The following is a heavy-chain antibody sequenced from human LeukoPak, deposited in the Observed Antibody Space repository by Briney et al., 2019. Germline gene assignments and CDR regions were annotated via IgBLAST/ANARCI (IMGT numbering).Heavy chain of an antibody. D-gene: IGHD3/OR15-3a*01. CDR3: ARDSGFWTFDP. CDR1: GGSISSGSDY. V-gene: IGHV4-61*02. J-gene: IGHJ5*02. Sequence: PSETLSLTCTVSGGSISSGSDYWSWIRQSAGKGLEWIGRVYSSGSANYNPSLKSRLTMAVDTSKNQISLKLTSVTAADTAVYYCARDSGFWTFDPWAREPWSPSPQ. CDR2: VYSSGSA.